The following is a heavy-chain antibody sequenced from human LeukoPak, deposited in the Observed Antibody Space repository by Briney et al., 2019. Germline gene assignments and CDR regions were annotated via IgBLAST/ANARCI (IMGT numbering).Heavy chain of an antibody. CDR2: INPSGGST. CDR3: ARGGSSGWYGNWFDP. D-gene: IGHD6-19*01. CDR1: GYTFTSYY. J-gene: IGHJ5*02. Sequence: ASVKVSCKASGYTFTSYYMHWVRQAPGQGLEWMGIINPSGGSTSYAQKFQGRVTMTRDMSTSTVYMELSSLRSEDTAVYYCARGGSSGWYGNWFDPWGQGTLVTVSS. V-gene: IGHV1-46*01.